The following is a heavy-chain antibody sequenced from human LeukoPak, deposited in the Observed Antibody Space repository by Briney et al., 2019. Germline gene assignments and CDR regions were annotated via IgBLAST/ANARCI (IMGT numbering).Heavy chain of an antibody. Sequence: SETLSLTCTVSGGSLSSYYWSWIRQPPGKGLEWIGYIYYSGSTNYNPSLKSRVTISVDTSKNQFSLKLNSVTAADTAVYYCARDRGVTPRYYYYGMDVWGQGTTVTVSS. V-gene: IGHV4-59*01. CDR3: ARDRGVTPRYYYYGMDV. J-gene: IGHJ6*02. CDR1: GGSLSSYY. CDR2: IYYSGST. D-gene: IGHD4-23*01.